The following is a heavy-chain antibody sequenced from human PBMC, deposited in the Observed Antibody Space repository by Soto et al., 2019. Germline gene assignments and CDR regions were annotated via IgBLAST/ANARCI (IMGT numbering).Heavy chain of an antibody. V-gene: IGHV3-33*01. CDR3: ARWSGYSYGFPDY. CDR2: IWYDGSNK. CDR1: GFTFSSYG. J-gene: IGHJ4*02. D-gene: IGHD5-18*01. Sequence: QVQLVESGGGVVQPGRSLRLSCAASGFTFSSYGMHWVRQAPGKGLEWVAVIWYDGSNKYYADSVKGRFTISRDNSKNPLYLQMNSLRAEDTAVYYCARWSGYSYGFPDYWGQGTLVTVSS.